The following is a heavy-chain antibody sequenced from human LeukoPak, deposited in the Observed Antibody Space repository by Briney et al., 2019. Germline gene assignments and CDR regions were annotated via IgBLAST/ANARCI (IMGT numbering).Heavy chain of an antibody. V-gene: IGHV3-21*01. D-gene: IGHD3-22*01. Sequence: GGSLRLSCAASGFTFSSYSMNWVRQAPGKGLEWVSFISSSSSYIYYADSVKGRFTISRDNSKNTLYLQMNSLRAEDTAVYYCAREGSSGYYYWFDPWGQGTLVTVSS. J-gene: IGHJ5*02. CDR1: GFTFSSYS. CDR2: ISSSSSYI. CDR3: AREGSSGYYYWFDP.